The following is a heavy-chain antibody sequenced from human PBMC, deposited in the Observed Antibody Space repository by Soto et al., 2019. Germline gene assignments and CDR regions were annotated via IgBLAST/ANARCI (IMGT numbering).Heavy chain of an antibody. Sequence: GASVKVSCKASGYTFTSYYMHWVRQAPGQGLEWMGIINPSGGSTSYAQKFQGRVTMTRDTSTSTVYMELSSLRSEDTAVYYCARQATVTTSPRSFDYWGQGTLVTVSS. CDR3: ARQATVTTSPRSFDY. CDR2: INPSGGST. V-gene: IGHV1-46*03. J-gene: IGHJ4*02. CDR1: GYTFTSYY. D-gene: IGHD4-17*01.